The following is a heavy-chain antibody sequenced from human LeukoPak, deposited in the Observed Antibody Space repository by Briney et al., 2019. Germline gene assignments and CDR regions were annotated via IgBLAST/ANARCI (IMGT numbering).Heavy chain of an antibody. V-gene: IGHV4-31*03. CDR1: GGSISSGGYH. CDR2: IYYSGST. D-gene: IGHD6-13*01. Sequence: PSETLSLTCTVSGGSISSGGYHWSWIRQHPGKGLKWIGYIYYSGSTYYNPSLKSRVTISVDTSKNQFSLKLSSVTAADTAVYYCARGPLMHRIAAAGTGAFDIWGQGTMVTVSS. J-gene: IGHJ3*02. CDR3: ARGPLMHRIAAAGTGAFDI.